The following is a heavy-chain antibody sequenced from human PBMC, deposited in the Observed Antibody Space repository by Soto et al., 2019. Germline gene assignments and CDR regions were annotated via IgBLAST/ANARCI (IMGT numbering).Heavy chain of an antibody. CDR1: GDSISGYY. D-gene: IGHD3-10*01. CDR2: IFGSGTT. CDR3: ATRPPGDAWVPYFDY. J-gene: IGHJ4*02. Sequence: SETLSLTCTVSGDSISGYYWSWIRQPPGKGLEWIGYIFGSGTTNYESSLKSRVIMSLDTSKNQFSLKLTSVTAGDSAMYYFATRPPGDAWVPYFDYWGQGILVTVSS. V-gene: IGHV4-59*01.